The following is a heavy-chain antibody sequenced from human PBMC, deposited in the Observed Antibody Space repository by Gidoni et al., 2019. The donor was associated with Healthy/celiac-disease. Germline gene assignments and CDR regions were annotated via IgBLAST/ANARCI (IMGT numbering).Heavy chain of an antibody. V-gene: IGHV3-30*04. CDR3: ARGIYVNGDFDY. D-gene: IGHD3-3*02. J-gene: IGHJ4*02. Sequence: QVQLVESGGGVVQPGRSLRLSCAASGFTFSSYAMHWVRQAPGKGLEWVAVISYDGSNKYYADSVKGRFTISRDNSKNTLYLQMNSLRAEDTAVYYCARGIYVNGDFDYWGQGTLVTVSS. CDR1: GFTFSSYA. CDR2: ISYDGSNK.